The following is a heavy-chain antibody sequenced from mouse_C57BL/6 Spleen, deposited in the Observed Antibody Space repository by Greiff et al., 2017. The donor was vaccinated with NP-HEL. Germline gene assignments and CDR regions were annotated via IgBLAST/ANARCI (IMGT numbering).Heavy chain of an antibody. CDR2: IDPENGDT. CDR3: TTTVVRRGFAY. D-gene: IGHD1-1*01. V-gene: IGHV14-4*01. CDR1: GFNITDDY. J-gene: IGHJ3*01. Sequence: EVQRVESGAELVRPGASVKLSCTASGFNITDDYMHWVKQRPEQGLEWIGWIDPENGDTEYASKFQGKATITADTSSNTAYLQLSSLTSEDTAVYYCTTTVVRRGFAYWGQGTLVTVSA.